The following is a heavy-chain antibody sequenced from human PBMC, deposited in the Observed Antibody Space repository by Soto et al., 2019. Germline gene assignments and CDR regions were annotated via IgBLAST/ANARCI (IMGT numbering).Heavy chain of an antibody. CDR1: GLKVSNYG. J-gene: IGHJ4*02. CDR2: ISGSGGNT. D-gene: IGHD3-22*01. CDR3: AKDSRGYFRPFDY. Sequence: GSERRSYEACGLKVSNYGMSWVRQTKGKGLEWVSAISGSGGNTYYTDADSVKGRFTISRDNVKNTLYLQINSLRAEDTAMYYCAKDSRGYFRPFDYWGQGTLVTVSS. V-gene: IGHV3-23*01.